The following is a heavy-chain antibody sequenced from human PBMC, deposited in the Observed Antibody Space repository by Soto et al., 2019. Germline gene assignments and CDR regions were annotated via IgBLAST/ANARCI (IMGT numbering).Heavy chain of an antibody. D-gene: IGHD6-6*01. CDR2: TFYRGSA. Sequence: QVLLQESGPGLVKPSQTLSLTCNVSGESITSGGYFWSWIRQHPGKGLEWIGSTFYRGSAHYNPSLKSPVTISIDTSNNQFSLKMTSVTAADTAVYYCAREAALTLDYWGQGTLVTVSS. CDR3: AREAALTLDY. CDR1: GESITSGGYF. J-gene: IGHJ4*02. V-gene: IGHV4-31*01.